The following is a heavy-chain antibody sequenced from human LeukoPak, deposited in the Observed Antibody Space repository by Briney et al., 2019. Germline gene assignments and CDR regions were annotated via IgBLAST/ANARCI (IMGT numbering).Heavy chain of an antibody. CDR1: GFTVSSNY. D-gene: IGHD3-10*01. J-gene: IGHJ4*02. CDR3: ARSTMLRGVPDY. V-gene: IGHV3-53*01. CDR2: IYSDGNT. Sequence: GGSLRLSCAASGFTVSSNYMNWVRQAPGKGLEWVSLIYSDGNTYYADSVKGRFTVSRDNSKNTLYLQMNSLRAEDTAVYYCARSTMLRGVPDYWGQGTLVTVSS.